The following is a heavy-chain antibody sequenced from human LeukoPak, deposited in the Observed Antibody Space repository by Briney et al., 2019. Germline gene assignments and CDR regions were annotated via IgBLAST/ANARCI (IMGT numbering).Heavy chain of an antibody. Sequence: SETLSLTCTVSGGSISSSSYYWGWIRQPPGKGLEWIGSIYYSGSTYYNPSLKSRVTISVDTSKNQFSLKLSSVTVADTAVYYCARHYGDYYFDYWGQGTLVTVSS. J-gene: IGHJ4*02. D-gene: IGHD4-17*01. CDR3: ARHYGDYYFDY. CDR1: GGSISSSSYY. CDR2: IYYSGST. V-gene: IGHV4-39*01.